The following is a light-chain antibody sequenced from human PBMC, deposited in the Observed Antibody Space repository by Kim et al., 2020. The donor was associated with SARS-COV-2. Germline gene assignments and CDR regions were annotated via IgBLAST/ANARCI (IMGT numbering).Light chain of an antibody. J-gene: IGLJ3*02. CDR1: SNNVGDQG. CDR2: RNN. V-gene: IGLV10-54*04. Sequence: QAGLTQPPSVSKDLRQTATVTCTGNSNNVGDQGAAWLQQHRGHPPKLLSYRNNKRPSGISERFSASRSGTTASLTITGLQPEDEADYYCSAWDTTLSAWLFGGGTQLTVL. CDR3: SAWDTTLSAWL.